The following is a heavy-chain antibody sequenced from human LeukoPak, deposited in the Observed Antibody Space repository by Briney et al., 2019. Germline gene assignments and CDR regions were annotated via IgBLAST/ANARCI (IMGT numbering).Heavy chain of an antibody. D-gene: IGHD1-26*01. CDR3: ARDRLKYSGSPKAEVDY. CDR1: GFTFSSYS. V-gene: IGHV3-48*01. J-gene: IGHJ4*02. Sequence: AGGSLRLSCAASGFTFSSYSMNWVRQPPGKGLEWVSYISGSSSNIYYAASVKGRFTISRDSAKNSLYLQMNSLRAEDTAVYYCARDRLKYSGSPKAEVDYWGQGTLVTVSS. CDR2: ISGSSSNI.